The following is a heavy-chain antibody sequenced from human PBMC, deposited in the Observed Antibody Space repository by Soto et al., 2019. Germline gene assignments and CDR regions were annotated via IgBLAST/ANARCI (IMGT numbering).Heavy chain of an antibody. CDR3: AKGLRFLEWPRADHGP. J-gene: IGHJ5*02. CDR2: ISGSGGIT. D-gene: IGHD3-3*01. Sequence: GGSLRLSCAASGFTFSSYAMSWVRQAPGKGLECVSAISGSGGITYYADSVKGRFTISRDNSKNTLYLQMNSLRAEDTAVYYCAKGLRFLEWPRADHGPWGQGTLVTVSS. CDR1: GFTFSSYA. V-gene: IGHV3-23*01.